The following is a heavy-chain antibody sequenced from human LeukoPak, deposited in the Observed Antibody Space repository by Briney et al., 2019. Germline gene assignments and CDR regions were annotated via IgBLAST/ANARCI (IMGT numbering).Heavy chain of an antibody. J-gene: IGHJ4*02. CDR3: ASHPASYDSSGYHFDY. Sequence: SETLSLTCTVSGGSISSGGYYWNWIRQPPGKGLEWIGSIYDSGSTYYNPSLKSRVTISVDTSKNQSSLKLNSVTAADTAVYYCASHPASYDSSGYHFDYWGQGTLVTVSS. V-gene: IGHV4-39*01. D-gene: IGHD3-22*01. CDR2: IYDSGST. CDR1: GGSISSGGYY.